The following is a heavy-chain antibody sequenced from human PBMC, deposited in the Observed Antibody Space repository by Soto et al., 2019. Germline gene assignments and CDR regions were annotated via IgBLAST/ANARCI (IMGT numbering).Heavy chain of an antibody. V-gene: IGHV1-69*13. D-gene: IGHD2-2*01. CDR1: GGTFSSYA. J-gene: IGHJ6*02. CDR3: ARDGNTTDYYYGMDV. CDR2: IIPIFGTA. Sequence: VASVKVSCKASGGTFSSYAISWVRQAPGQGLEWMGGIIPIFGTANYAQKFQGRVTITADESTSTAYMELSSLRSEDTAVYYCARDGNTTDYYYGMDVWGQGTTVTVSS.